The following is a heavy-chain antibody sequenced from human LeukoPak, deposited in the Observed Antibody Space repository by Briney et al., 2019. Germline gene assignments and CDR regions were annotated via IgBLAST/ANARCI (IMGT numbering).Heavy chain of an antibody. J-gene: IGHJ4*02. CDR3: AREFSNSLSLLH. Sequence: GGSLGLSCAASGFTFGSYAMDWVRQAPGKGLEWVSSITGGSNYVYYAESVKGRFTISRDNADKSLYLQMDSLRAEDTAVYYCAREFSNSLSLLHWGQGVLVTVSS. V-gene: IGHV3-21*01. CDR1: GFTFGSYA. CDR2: ITGGSNYV. D-gene: IGHD6-6*01.